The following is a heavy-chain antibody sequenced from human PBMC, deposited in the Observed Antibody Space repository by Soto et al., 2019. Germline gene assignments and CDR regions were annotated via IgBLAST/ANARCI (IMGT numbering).Heavy chain of an antibody. CDR1: GGTFSSYA. V-gene: IGHV1-69*12. D-gene: IGHD5-12*01. CDR3: ARPGYGYTNYYYYGMDV. Sequence: QVQLVQSGAEVKKPGSSVKVSCKASGGTFSSYAISWVRQAPGQGLEWMGGIIPIFGTANYAQKFQGRVTMPADESASTAYMGLSSLRSEDTAVYSCARPGYGYTNYYYYGMDVWGQGTTVTVSS. J-gene: IGHJ6*02. CDR2: IIPIFGTA.